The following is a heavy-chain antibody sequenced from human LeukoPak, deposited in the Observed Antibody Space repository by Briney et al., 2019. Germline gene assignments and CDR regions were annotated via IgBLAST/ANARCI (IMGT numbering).Heavy chain of an antibody. CDR1: GGSISSYY. V-gene: IGHV4-59*08. CDR2: IYYSGGT. J-gene: IGHJ1*01. Sequence: PSETLSLTCTVSGGSISSYYWTWIRQPPGKGLGLEWIGYIYYSGGTNYNPSLKSRVTISIDTSKNQVSLKLSSVTTADTAVYFCARGDYIRGNIHYNAEYFQHWGQGILVTVSS. CDR3: ARGDYIRGNIHYNAEYFQH. D-gene: IGHD3-16*01.